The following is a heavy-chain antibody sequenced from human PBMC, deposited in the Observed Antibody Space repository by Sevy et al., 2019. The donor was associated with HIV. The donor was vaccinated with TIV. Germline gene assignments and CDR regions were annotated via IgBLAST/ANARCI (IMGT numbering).Heavy chain of an antibody. Sequence: GGSLRLSCAASGFTFSNAWMSWVRQAPGKGLEWVGRIKSKTDGGTTDYAAPVKGRFTISRDDSQNTLYLQMNSLKTEDTVIYYCTTDSHNRGLHALLDYWGQGTLVTVSS. D-gene: IGHD1-20*01. J-gene: IGHJ4*02. CDR2: IKSKTDGGTT. V-gene: IGHV3-15*01. CDR1: GFTFSNAW. CDR3: TTDSHNRGLHALLDY.